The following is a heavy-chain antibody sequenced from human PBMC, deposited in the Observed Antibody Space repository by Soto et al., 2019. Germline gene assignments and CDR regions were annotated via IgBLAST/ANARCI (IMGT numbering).Heavy chain of an antibody. J-gene: IGHJ6*02. D-gene: IGHD2-21*01. Sequence: PSETLSLTCTVSGDSISSGGYYWSWIRQHPGKGPEWIGYIYYSGSTYYNPSLKSRVTISVDTSKNQLSLKLSSVTAADTAVYYCAASCVGCGGFNYYGMDVWGQGTKVTVSS. CDR2: IYYSGST. CDR1: GDSISSGGYY. V-gene: IGHV4-31*03. CDR3: AASCVGCGGFNYYGMDV.